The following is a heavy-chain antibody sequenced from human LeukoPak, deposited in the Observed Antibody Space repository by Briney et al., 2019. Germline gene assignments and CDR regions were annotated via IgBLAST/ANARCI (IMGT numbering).Heavy chain of an antibody. Sequence: SETLSLTCAVYGGSFSGYYWSWIRQPPGKGLEWIGEINHSGSTNYNPSLKSRVTISIDTSKNQFSLKLSSVTAADTSVYYCAREYGDYSPPYYYYYYYMDVWGKGTTVTVSS. J-gene: IGHJ6*03. D-gene: IGHD4-17*01. CDR2: INHSGST. V-gene: IGHV4-34*01. CDR3: AREYGDYSPPYYYYYYYMDV. CDR1: GGSFSGYY.